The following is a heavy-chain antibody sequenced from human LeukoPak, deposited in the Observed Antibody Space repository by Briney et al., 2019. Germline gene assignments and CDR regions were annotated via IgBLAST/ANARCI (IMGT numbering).Heavy chain of an antibody. Sequence: ASVKVSCKASGYTFTSYGISWVRQAPGQGLEWMGWISAYNGNTNYAQKFQGRVTMTRDTSISTAYMELRRLTSDDTAVYYCASDMNLNWFDPWGQGTLVTVSS. CDR1: GYTFTSYG. D-gene: IGHD3-16*01. CDR2: ISAYNGNT. CDR3: ASDMNLNWFDP. V-gene: IGHV1-18*01. J-gene: IGHJ5*02.